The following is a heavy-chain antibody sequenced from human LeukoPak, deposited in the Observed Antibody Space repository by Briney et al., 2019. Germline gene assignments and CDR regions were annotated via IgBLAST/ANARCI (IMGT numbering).Heavy chain of an antibody. J-gene: IGHJ4*02. D-gene: IGHD2-15*01. CDR2: IKPDGGVQ. V-gene: IGHV3-7*01. Sequence: GSLRLSCAASGFTFGSYSMNWVRQAPGKGLEWVANIKPDGGVQNYVDSVKGRFTITRDNAANSLFLQMNSLRDEDTAVYYCATSFPYCSVDSCALGGQGTLVTVSS. CDR3: ATSFPYCSVDSCAL. CDR1: GFTFGSYS.